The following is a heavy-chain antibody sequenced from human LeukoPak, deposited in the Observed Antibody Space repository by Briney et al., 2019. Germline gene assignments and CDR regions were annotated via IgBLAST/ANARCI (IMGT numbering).Heavy chain of an antibody. D-gene: IGHD3-22*01. CDR1: GYTFTSYY. CDR2: IIPILGIA. V-gene: IGHV1-69*04. Sequence: ASVKVSCKASGYTFTSYYMHWVRQAPGQGLEWMGRIIPILGIANYAQKFQGRVTITADKSTSTAYMELSSLRSEDTAVYYCARVQKDYYDSSGYYYYFDYWGQGTLVTVSS. CDR3: ARVQKDYYDSSGYYYYFDY. J-gene: IGHJ4*02.